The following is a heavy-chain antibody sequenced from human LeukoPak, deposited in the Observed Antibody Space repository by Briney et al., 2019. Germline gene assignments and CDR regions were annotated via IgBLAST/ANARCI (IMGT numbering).Heavy chain of an antibody. D-gene: IGHD4/OR15-4a*01. V-gene: IGHV3-64D*06. J-gene: IGHJ3*02. CDR3: VKESGFMVAPNSAFDI. Sequence: GGSLSLSCSASGFTFNSYPVHWVRQAPGKGLEYVSGISRNGGSTYYADSVKGRFTISRDNSKNTLYLQMSSLIAEDTVVYYCVKESGFMVAPNSAFDIWGQGTMVTVSS. CDR2: ISRNGGST. CDR1: GFTFNSYP.